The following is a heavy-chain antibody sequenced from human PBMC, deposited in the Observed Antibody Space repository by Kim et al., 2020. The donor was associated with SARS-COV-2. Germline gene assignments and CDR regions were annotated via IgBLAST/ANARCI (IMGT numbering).Heavy chain of an antibody. Sequence: GGSLRLSCAASGFTFGNYAMSWVRQAPGKGPEWVSTITAAGGGTFYADSVKGRFTVSRDNSKNNLYLQMNSLRAEDAAKYYCAKYLDGGSYYPSWGQGTVVTVSS. J-gene: IGHJ5*02. D-gene: IGHD3-16*01. CDR1: GFTFGNYA. V-gene: IGHV3-23*01. CDR3: AKYLDGGSYYPS. CDR2: ITAAGGGT.